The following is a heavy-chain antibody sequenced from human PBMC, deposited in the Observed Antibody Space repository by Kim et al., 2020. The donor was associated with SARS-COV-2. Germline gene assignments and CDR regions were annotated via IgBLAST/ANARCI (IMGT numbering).Heavy chain of an antibody. J-gene: IGHJ4*02. CDR2: SSPSGDST. V-gene: IGHV3-23*01. Sequence: GGSLRLSCAVSGFPFSNYAMTWVRQAPGKGLEWVSVSSPSGDSTYYADSVRGRFTISRDNSKNTLYLQMNSLRADDTAVYYCARDDTITLVRGVFNYLGQGTLVTVSS. CDR3: ARDDTITLVRGVFNY. CDR1: GFPFSNYA. D-gene: IGHD3-10*01.